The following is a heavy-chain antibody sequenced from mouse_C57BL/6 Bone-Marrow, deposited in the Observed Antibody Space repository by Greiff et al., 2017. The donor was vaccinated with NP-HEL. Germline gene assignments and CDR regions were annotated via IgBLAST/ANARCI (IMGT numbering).Heavy chain of an antibody. CDR2: IDPSDSYT. Sequence: QVQLQQPGAELVRPGTSVKLSCKASGYTFTSYWMHWVKQRPGQGLEWIGVIDPSDSYTNYNQKFKGKATLTVDTSSSTAYMQLSSLTSEDSAVYYCAERFAYWGQGTLVTVSA. CDR1: GYTFTSYW. CDR3: AERFAY. J-gene: IGHJ3*01. V-gene: IGHV1-59*01.